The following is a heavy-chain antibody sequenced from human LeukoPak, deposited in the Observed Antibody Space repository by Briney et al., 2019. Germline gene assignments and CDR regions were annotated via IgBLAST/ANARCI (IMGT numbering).Heavy chain of an antibody. CDR2: VYYGRTT. CDR3: VRHDGRGGATMGAFDS. J-gene: IGHJ5*01. Sequence: SETLSLTRTVSAASISSSSHHWGWIRQSPGKGLEWIGSVYYGRTTYYSPSLDSRVTISLDTSANQFSLQLNSVTAADTAVYYCVRHDGRGGATMGAFDSWGQGSLVTVSS. CDR1: AASISSSSHH. V-gene: IGHV4-39*01. D-gene: IGHD4/OR15-4a*01.